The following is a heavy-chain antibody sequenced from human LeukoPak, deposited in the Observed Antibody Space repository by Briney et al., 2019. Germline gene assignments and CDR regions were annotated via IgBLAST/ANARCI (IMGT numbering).Heavy chain of an antibody. D-gene: IGHD2-2*01. J-gene: IGHJ6*02. CDR3: ARGSDCSSTSCYLTYYYYYGMDV. CDR2: IYYSGST. Sequence: SETLSLTCTVSGGSISSYYWSWIRQPPGKGLEWIGYIYYSGSTNYNPSLKSRVTISVDTSKNQFSLKLSSVTAADTAVYYCARGSDCSSTSCYLTYYYYYGMDVWGQGTTVTVS. V-gene: IGHV4-59*01. CDR1: GGSISSYY.